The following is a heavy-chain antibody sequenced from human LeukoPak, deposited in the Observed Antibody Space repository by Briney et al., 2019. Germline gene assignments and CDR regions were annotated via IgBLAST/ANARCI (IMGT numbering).Heavy chain of an antibody. CDR3: ARDRAFYGSGSYLPLYYFDY. Sequence: GRSLRLSCAASGSTFSSYWMHWVRQAPGKGLVWVSRINSDGSSTSYADSVKGRFTISRDNAKNTLYLQMNSLRAEDTAVYYCARDRAFYGSGSYLPLYYFDYWGQGTLVTVSS. CDR2: INSDGSST. CDR1: GSTFSSYW. J-gene: IGHJ4*02. D-gene: IGHD3-10*01. V-gene: IGHV3-74*01.